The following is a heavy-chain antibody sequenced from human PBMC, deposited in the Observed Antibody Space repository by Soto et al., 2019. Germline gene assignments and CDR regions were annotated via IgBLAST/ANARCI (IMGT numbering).Heavy chain of an antibody. CDR3: ARAPGYCISTSCYVYYYGMDV. V-gene: IGHV4-31*02. J-gene: IGHJ6*02. Sequence: SETLSLTCTVSGASIGSGDYYWSWIRRHPGKGLERIGYIYYSGGTYYNPSLKSRVTISVDTSKNQFSLKLSSVTAADTAVYYCARAPGYCISTSCYVYYYGMDVWGQGTTVT. CDR2: IYYSGGT. D-gene: IGHD2-2*01. CDR1: GASIGSGDYY.